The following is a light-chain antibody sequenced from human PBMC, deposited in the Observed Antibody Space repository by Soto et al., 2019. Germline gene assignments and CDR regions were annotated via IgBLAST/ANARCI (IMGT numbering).Light chain of an antibody. Sequence: EIVLTQTPGTLSLSPGERATLSCRASQSVSSNYLAWYQQKPGQAPRLLIYGASSRATGIPDRFSGSGSGTDFTLTISRLEPEDFAVYSCQQYGSSLFGGGTKVEIK. V-gene: IGKV3-20*01. CDR2: GAS. J-gene: IGKJ4*01. CDR3: QQYGSSL. CDR1: QSVSSNY.